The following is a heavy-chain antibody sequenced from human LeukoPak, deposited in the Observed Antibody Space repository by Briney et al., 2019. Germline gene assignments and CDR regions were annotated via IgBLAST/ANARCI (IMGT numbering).Heavy chain of an antibody. D-gene: IGHD1-20*01. Sequence: GASVTVSCKASGYTFTDYYMHWVRQATGQGLEWMGIINPSDGSTNYAQKFQGRVTMTRDTSTSTVYMEVSSLRSEDTAVYYCVTFHRWDAFDFWGQGTLVTVSS. CDR1: GYTFTDYY. CDR2: INPSDGST. V-gene: IGHV1-46*01. CDR3: VTFHRWDAFDF. J-gene: IGHJ3*01.